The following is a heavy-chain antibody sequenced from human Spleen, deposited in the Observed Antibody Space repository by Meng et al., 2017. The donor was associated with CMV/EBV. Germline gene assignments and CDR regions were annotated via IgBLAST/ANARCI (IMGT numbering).Heavy chain of an antibody. Sequence: GGSLRLPCQGSGSSFTDYGLVWVRQMPGKGLEWMGVIYPGDSDIRYSPSSQGQVTISADKSINTAYLQWNSLRASDTAIYYCARRGGYCSATNCYGYWYFDLWGRGTPVTVSS. CDR2: IYPGDSDI. CDR3: ARRGGYCSATNCYGYWYFDL. J-gene: IGHJ2*01. D-gene: IGHD2-2*01. CDR1: GSSFTDYG. V-gene: IGHV5-51*01.